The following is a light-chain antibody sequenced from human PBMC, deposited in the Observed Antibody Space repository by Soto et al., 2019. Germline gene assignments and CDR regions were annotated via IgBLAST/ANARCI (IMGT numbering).Light chain of an antibody. CDR1: NSDVGAYNY. CDR3: PSYTTTNTLYV. Sequence: QSALTQPASVSGSPGQSITIPCTGTNSDVGAYNYVSWYQHHPGKAPKLMIYEVFTRSSGVSSRCSGSKSGSTASLTISGLQAEDEADYYCPSYTTTNTLYVFGTGTKLTVL. J-gene: IGLJ1*01. CDR2: EVF. V-gene: IGLV2-14*01.